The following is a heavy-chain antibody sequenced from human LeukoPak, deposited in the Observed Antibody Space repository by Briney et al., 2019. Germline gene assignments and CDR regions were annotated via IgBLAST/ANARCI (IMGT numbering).Heavy chain of an antibody. CDR3: ARGLPYYDILTGYLVY. CDR1: GYTFTSYY. Sequence: ASVKVSCTASGYTFTSYYMHWVRQAPGQGLEWMGIINPSGGSTSYAQKFQGRVTMTRDTSTSTVYMELSSLRSEDTAVYYCARGLPYYDILTGYLVYWVQGTLVTVSS. J-gene: IGHJ4*02. CDR2: INPSGGST. V-gene: IGHV1-46*01. D-gene: IGHD3-9*01.